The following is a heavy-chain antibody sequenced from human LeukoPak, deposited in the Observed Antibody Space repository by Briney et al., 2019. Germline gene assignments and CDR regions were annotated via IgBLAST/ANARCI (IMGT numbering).Heavy chain of an antibody. CDR2: IGTAGDT. CDR3: ARGRYYDSSGYYFFGCYYYGMDV. CDR1: GFTFSSYD. Sequence: GGSLRLSCAASGFTFSSYDMHWVRQATGKGLEWVSAIGTAGDTYYPGSVKGRFTISRENAKNSLYLQMNSLRAGDTAVYYCARGRYYDSSGYYFFGCYYYGMDVWGQGTTVTVSS. J-gene: IGHJ6*02. D-gene: IGHD3-22*01. V-gene: IGHV3-13*01.